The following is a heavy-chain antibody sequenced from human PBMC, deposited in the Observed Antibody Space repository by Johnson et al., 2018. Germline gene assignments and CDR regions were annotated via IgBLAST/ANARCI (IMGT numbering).Heavy chain of an antibody. J-gene: IGHJ1*01. Sequence: QVQLQESGAEVKKPGASVKVSCKASGYNFTSYDINWVRQATGQGLEWMGWMNPNSGNTGYAQKFQGRGTMTRNTSISTAYMELSSLRSEDTAVYYFAREVHYGDYPHAESFQHWGQGTLVTVSS. D-gene: IGHD4-17*01. V-gene: IGHV1-8*01. CDR1: GYNFTSYD. CDR3: AREVHYGDYPHAESFQH. CDR2: MNPNSGNT.